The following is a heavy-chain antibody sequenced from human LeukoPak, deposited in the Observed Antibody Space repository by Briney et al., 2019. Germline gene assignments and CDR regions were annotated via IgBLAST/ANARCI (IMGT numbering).Heavy chain of an antibody. Sequence: SETLSLTCTVSGGSISSSSYYWGWIRQPPGKGLEWIGSIYYGGSSYYNPSLKSRVSISVDTSNNQFSLKVNSVTAADTAVYYCARDAGHQLSRRNYYVMDVWGQGTTVTVSS. CDR2: IYYGGSS. CDR3: ARDAGHQLSRRNYYVMDV. J-gene: IGHJ6*02. CDR1: GGSISSSSYY. V-gene: IGHV4-39*07. D-gene: IGHD2-2*01.